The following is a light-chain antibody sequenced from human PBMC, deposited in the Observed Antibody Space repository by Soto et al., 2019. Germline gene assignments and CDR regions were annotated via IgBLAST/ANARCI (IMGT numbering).Light chain of an antibody. V-gene: IGKV3-15*01. Sequence: EIVMTQFPATLSLSPWERATLSCRASQTIDNTLAWYQRKPGQAPRLLIYDASTRATGVPARFSGSGSGTDFTLTISSLQSEDFAVYYCQHYNYWPYTFGQGTKVDIK. CDR1: QTIDNT. J-gene: IGKJ2*01. CDR3: QHYNYWPYT. CDR2: DAS.